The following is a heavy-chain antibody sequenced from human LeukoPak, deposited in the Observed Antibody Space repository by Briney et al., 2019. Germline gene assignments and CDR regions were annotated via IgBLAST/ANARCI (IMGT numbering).Heavy chain of an antibody. D-gene: IGHD3-10*01. Sequence: PGGSLRLSCAASGFTFDDYGMSWVRQAPGKGLEWVSGINWNGGSTGYADSVKGRFTISRDNAKNSLYLQMNSLRAEDTAVYYCARDPSAFGELSKIADYWGQGTLVTVSS. CDR1: GFTFDDYG. CDR3: ARDPSAFGELSKIADY. J-gene: IGHJ4*02. V-gene: IGHV3-20*04. CDR2: INWNGGST.